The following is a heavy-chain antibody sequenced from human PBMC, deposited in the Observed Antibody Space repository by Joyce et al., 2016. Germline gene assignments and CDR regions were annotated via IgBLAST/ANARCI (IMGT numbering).Heavy chain of an antibody. CDR2: IRWECDRK. CDR3: AKAVDSNLDY. V-gene: IGHV3-43*01. J-gene: IGHJ4*02. Sequence: EVQLVQSGGVVVQPGGSLRLSCAASGFTFDDYTVHWVGQPPGKGLEWLSVIRWECDRKYYGDSVKGRFTSSRDNSKNFLYLQMNSLRTEDTALYYCAKAVDSNLDYWGQGTLVTVSS. D-gene: IGHD4-11*01. CDR1: GFTFDDYT.